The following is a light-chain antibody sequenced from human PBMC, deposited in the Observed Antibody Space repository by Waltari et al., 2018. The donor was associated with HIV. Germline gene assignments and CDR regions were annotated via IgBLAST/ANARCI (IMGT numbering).Light chain of an antibody. Sequence: SFVLTQPPSVSEAPGKTARVTCGGRNIGSEAVHCYQQKPGQAPVLVIYDNNARPPGIPERFSGSNSGNTATLTISRVGAGDEADYYCQVWDSSSDHVVFGGGTKLTVL. J-gene: IGLJ2*01. CDR3: QVWDSSSDHVV. CDR1: NIGSEA. V-gene: IGLV3-21*04. CDR2: DNN.